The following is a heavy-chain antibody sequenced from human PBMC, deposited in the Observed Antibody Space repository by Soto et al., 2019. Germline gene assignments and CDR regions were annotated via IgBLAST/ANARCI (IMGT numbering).Heavy chain of an antibody. Sequence: GGSLRLSCAASGFTFSSYWLSWVRQAPGKGLEWVANIKQDGSEKYYVDSVKGRFTISRDNAKNSLYLQMNSLRAEDTAVYYCARDYGSGYSSSWYGPVSPYFDYWGQGTLVTVSS. V-gene: IGHV3-7*01. D-gene: IGHD6-13*01. J-gene: IGHJ4*02. CDR3: ARDYGSGYSSSWYGPVSPYFDY. CDR2: IKQDGSEK. CDR1: GFTFSSYW.